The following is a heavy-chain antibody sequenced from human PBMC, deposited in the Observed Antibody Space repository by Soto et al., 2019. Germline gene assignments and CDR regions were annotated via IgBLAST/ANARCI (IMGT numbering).Heavy chain of an antibody. V-gene: IGHV3-30*18. D-gene: IGHD2-15*01. J-gene: IGHJ4*02. Sequence: PGGSLRLSCAASGFTFSSYGMHWVRQAPGKGLEWVAVISYDGSNKYYADSVKGRFTISRDNSKNTLYLQMNSLRAEDTAVYYCAKISTVVATYWGQGTLVTVSS. CDR1: GFTFSSYG. CDR3: AKISTVVATY. CDR2: ISYDGSNK.